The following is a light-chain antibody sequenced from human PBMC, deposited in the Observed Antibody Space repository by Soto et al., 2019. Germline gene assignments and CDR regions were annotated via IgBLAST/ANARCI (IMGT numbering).Light chain of an antibody. J-gene: IGKJ1*01. CDR1: QGVNRW. Sequence: DIQMTQSPSSVAASVGDRVTLTCRASQGVNRWLAWYQQKPGKAPKVLIYAASSLQNGVPARFIGSGSGTEFTLTISSLQPDDVATYYCQQYTCLWTFGPGTKVDI. CDR3: QQYTCLWT. CDR2: AAS. V-gene: IGKV1-12*01.